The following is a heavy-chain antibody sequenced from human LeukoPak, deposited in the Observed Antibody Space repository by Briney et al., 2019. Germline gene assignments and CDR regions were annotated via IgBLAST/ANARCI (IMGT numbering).Heavy chain of an antibody. D-gene: IGHD3-10*01. Sequence: TGGSLRLSCAASGFTFSSYGMHWVRQAPGEGLEWVAVISYDGSNKYYADSVKGRFTISRDNSKNTLYLQMNSLRAEDTAVYYCARDSITMIRPGRAFDIWGQGTMVTVSS. CDR2: ISYDGSNK. CDR1: GFTFSSYG. V-gene: IGHV3-30*03. J-gene: IGHJ3*02. CDR3: ARDSITMIRPGRAFDI.